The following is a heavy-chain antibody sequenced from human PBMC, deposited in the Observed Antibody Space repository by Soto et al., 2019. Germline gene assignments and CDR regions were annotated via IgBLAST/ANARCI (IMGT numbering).Heavy chain of an antibody. CDR1: GRTFISYC. CDR3: ERARGAFDI. J-gene: IGHJ3*02. Sequence: GASEKASCKAAGRTFISYCISWVRYAPGQGLEWMGGIIYIFGTENSAQKFQGRVKNSADKSTSTAYMELSSLRSEDTAVYYCERARGAFDIWGQGTMVTV. CDR2: IIYIFGTE. V-gene: IGHV1-69*06.